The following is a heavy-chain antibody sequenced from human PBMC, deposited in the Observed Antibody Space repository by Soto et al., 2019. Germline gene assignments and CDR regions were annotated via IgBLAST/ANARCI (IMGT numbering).Heavy chain of an antibody. CDR1: GGSISSGGYY. CDR3: ARGSRDILTGYYTVGPKFDY. J-gene: IGHJ4*02. D-gene: IGHD3-9*01. Sequence: SETLSLTCTVSGGSISSGGYYWSWIRQHPGKGLEWIGYIYYSGNTYYNPSLKSRLTISVDTSKNQFSLKLSSVTAADTAVYYCARGSRDILTGYYTVGPKFDYWGPGTLVTVSS. V-gene: IGHV4-31*03. CDR2: IYYSGNT.